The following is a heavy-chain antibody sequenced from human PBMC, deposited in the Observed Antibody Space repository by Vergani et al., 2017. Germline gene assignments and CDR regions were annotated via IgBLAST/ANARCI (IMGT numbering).Heavy chain of an antibody. J-gene: IGHJ6*03. CDR3: AGEGYDIWTELPYYMDV. Sequence: QVQLQESGPGLVKPSQTLSLTCTVSGGSISSGGYYWSWIRQHPGKGLEWIGYIYYSGSTYYNRSLKSRVTISVDTSKNQFSLKLSSVTAADTAVYYCAGEGYDIWTELPYYMDVWGQGTTVTVSS. D-gene: IGHD3-9*01. CDR2: IYYSGST. V-gene: IGHV4-31*03. CDR1: GGSISSGGYY.